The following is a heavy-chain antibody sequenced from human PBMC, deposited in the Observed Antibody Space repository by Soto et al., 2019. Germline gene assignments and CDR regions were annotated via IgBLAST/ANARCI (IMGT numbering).Heavy chain of an antibody. CDR1: GFTFSSYW. J-gene: IGHJ4*02. Sequence: GGSLRLSCAASGFTFSSYWMSWVRQAPGKGLEWVANIKQDGSEKYYVDSLKGRFTISRDNAKNSLYLQINSLRAEDTAVYYCARVAVRGLYYFDSWGQGTLVTVSS. D-gene: IGHD6-19*01. CDR3: ARVAVRGLYYFDS. V-gene: IGHV3-7*01. CDR2: IKQDGSEK.